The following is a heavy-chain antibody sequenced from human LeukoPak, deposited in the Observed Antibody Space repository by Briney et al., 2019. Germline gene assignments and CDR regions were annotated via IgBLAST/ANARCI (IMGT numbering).Heavy chain of an antibody. CDR3: AREGVRFGESDVYYFDY. Sequence: ASVKVSCKASGYTFTGYYMHWVRQAPGQGLEWMGWINPNSGGTNYAQKFQGWVTMTRDTSISTAYMELSRLRSDDTAVYYCAREGVRFGESDVYYFDYWGQGTLVTVSS. V-gene: IGHV1-2*04. CDR2: INPNSGGT. J-gene: IGHJ4*02. D-gene: IGHD3-10*01. CDR1: GYTFTGYY.